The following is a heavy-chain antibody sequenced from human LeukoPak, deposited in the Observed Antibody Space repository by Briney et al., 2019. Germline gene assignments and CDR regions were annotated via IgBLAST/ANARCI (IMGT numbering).Heavy chain of an antibody. CDR1: GYTFTSYD. J-gene: IGHJ4*02. Sequence: ASVKVSCKASGYTFTSYDINWVRQATGQGLEWMGWMNPNSGNTGYAQKFQGRVTITRNTSISTAYMELSSLRSEDTAVYYCARGQDTIFGVVIDFNYWGQGTLVTVSS. D-gene: IGHD3-3*01. CDR3: ARGQDTIFGVVIDFNY. CDR2: MNPNSGNT. V-gene: IGHV1-8*03.